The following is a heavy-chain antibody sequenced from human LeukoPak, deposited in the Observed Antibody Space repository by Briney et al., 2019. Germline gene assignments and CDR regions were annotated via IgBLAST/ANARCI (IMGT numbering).Heavy chain of an antibody. J-gene: IGHJ4*02. CDR2: INHSGST. Sequence: SETLSLTCAVYGGSFSGYYWSWIRQPPGKGLEWIGEINHSGSTNYNPSLKSRVTMSVDTSKNQFSLKLSSVTAADTAVYYCARGLSYSSGWFFDYWGQGTLVTVSS. V-gene: IGHV4-34*01. CDR3: ARGLSYSSGWFFDY. CDR1: GGSFSGYY. D-gene: IGHD6-19*01.